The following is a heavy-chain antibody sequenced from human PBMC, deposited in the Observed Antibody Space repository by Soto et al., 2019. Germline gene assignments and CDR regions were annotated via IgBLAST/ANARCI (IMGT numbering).Heavy chain of an antibody. Sequence: AVEVSWKVSGYTKTDLSIHLGRQAKKKGLEWMGGFDPEDGETIYAQKFQGRVTMTEDTSTDTAYMELSSLRSEDTAVYYCATVRYCSGGSCYCAFDIWGQGTMVTVSS. CDR2: FDPEDGET. CDR3: ATVRYCSGGSCYCAFDI. V-gene: IGHV1-24*01. D-gene: IGHD2-15*01. J-gene: IGHJ3*02. CDR1: GYTKTDLS.